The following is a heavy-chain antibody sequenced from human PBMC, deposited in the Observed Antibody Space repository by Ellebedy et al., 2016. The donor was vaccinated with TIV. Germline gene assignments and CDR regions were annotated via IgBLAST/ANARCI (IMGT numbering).Heavy chain of an antibody. CDR3: ARERIEGGVPYGMDV. V-gene: IGHV3-13*04. D-gene: IGHD2/OR15-2a*01. CDR1: GFSFSRYD. J-gene: IGHJ6*02. Sequence: GGSLRLXXAASGFSFSRYDMHWVRQVSGKGLEWVSVIGTAGDTYYGGSVKGRFTVSRENAKNSFYLQMNNLRAGDTAVYYCARERIEGGVPYGMDVWGQGTTVTVSS. CDR2: IGTAGDT.